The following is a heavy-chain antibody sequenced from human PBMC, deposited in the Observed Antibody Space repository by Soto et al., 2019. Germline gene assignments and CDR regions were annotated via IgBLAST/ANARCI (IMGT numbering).Heavy chain of an antibody. CDR3: ARDQTGFGVAEWFDP. CDR2: ISSSSSYI. V-gene: IGHV3-21*01. Sequence: PGGSLRLSCAASGFTFSSYSMNWVRQAPGKGLEWVSSISSSSSYIYYADSVKGRFTISRDNAKNSLYLQMNSLRAEDTAVYYCARDQTGFGVAEWFDPWGQGTLVTVSS. J-gene: IGHJ5*02. D-gene: IGHD3-3*01. CDR1: GFTFSSYS.